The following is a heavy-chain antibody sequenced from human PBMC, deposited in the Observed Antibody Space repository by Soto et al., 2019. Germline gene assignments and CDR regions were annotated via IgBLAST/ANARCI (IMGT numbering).Heavy chain of an antibody. CDR2: IYYSGRT. D-gene: IGHD2-21*01. V-gene: IGHV4-31*03. Sequence: QLQLQESGPGLVKPSQTLSLTCTVSGASISNGGYYWTWIRQHPGKGLEWIGYIYYSGRTYYNPSLKSRLTMSVDTSKNQFSLKLSSVTAADTAVYYCARRIVDWGQGTLVTVSS. CDR3: ARRIVD. J-gene: IGHJ4*02. CDR1: GASISNGGYY.